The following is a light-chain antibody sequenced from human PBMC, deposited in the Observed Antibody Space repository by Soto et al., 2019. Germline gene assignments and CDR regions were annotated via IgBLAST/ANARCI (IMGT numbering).Light chain of an antibody. CDR1: NSDVGGYNL. Sequence: QSVLTQPASVSGSPGQSITISCTGTNSDVGGYNLVSWYQHHPGKAPKLMIYEGSKRPSGVSDRFSGSKSGNTASLTISGLQAEDEADYYCCSFAGSLVLFGGGTKVTVL. CDR2: EGS. V-gene: IGLV2-23*01. CDR3: CSFAGSLVL. J-gene: IGLJ2*01.